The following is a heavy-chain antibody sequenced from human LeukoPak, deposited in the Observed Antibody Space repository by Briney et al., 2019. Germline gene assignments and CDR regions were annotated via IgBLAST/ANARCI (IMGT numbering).Heavy chain of an antibody. CDR3: ARSGYYYDSSGYYSFDY. V-gene: IGHV4-59*12. Sequence: SETLSLTCTVSGGSISSYYWSWVRQPPGKGLEWIGFVYYTGSTNYSPSLKSRVTISVDTSKNQFSLKLSSVTAADTAVYYCARSGYYYDSSGYYSFDYWGQGTLVTVSS. J-gene: IGHJ4*02. D-gene: IGHD3-22*01. CDR1: GGSISSYY. CDR2: VYYTGST.